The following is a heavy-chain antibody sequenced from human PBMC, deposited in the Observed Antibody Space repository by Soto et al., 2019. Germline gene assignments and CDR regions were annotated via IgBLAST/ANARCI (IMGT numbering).Heavy chain of an antibody. CDR3: ARWNYYGHDY. CDR2: IYYSGST. CDR1: GGSISNYY. J-gene: IGHJ4*02. Sequence: SETLSLTCTVSGGSISNYYWSWIRQPPGKGLEWIGYIYYSGSTKYNPSLKSRVTISVDTSKNQFSLKLKSVTAADTAVYYCARWNYYGHDYWGQGTQVTVSS. D-gene: IGHD3-10*01. V-gene: IGHV4-59*08.